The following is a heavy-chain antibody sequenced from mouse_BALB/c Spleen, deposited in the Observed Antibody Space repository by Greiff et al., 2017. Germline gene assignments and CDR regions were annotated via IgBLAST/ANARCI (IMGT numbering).Heavy chain of an antibody. CDR1: GYSITSDYA. CDR3: ARRLLRLPFAY. CDR2: ISYSGST. D-gene: IGHD1-2*01. Sequence: EVQLVESGPGLVKPSQSLSLTCTVTGYSITSDYAWNWIRQFPGNKLEWMGYISYSGSTSYNPSLKSRISITRDTSKNQFFLQLNSVTTEDTATYYCARRLLRLPFAYWGQGTLVTVSA. J-gene: IGHJ3*01. V-gene: IGHV3-2*02.